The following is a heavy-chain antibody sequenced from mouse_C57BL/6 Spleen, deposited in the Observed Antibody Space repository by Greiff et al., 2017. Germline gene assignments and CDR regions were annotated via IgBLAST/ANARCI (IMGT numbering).Heavy chain of an antibody. J-gene: IGHJ1*03. Sequence: QVQLQQPGAELVRPGSSVKLSCKASGYTFTSYWMDWVKQRPGQGLEWIGNIYPSDSETNYNQKFKDKATLTVDKSSSTAYMQLSSLTSEDSAVXYCARDYGSSYWYFDVWGTGTTVTVSS. CDR2: IYPSDSET. CDR3: ARDYGSSYWYFDV. V-gene: IGHV1-61*01. D-gene: IGHD1-1*01. CDR1: GYTFTSYW.